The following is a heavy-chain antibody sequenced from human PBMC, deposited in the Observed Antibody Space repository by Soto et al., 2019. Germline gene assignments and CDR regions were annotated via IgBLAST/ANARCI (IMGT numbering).Heavy chain of an antibody. D-gene: IGHD6-13*01. Sequence: ASVKVSCKAFGYTFTNYYLHWVRQAPGQGLEWMGIINPSGGSTSYAQKFQGRVTMTRDTSTSTVYMELSSLRSEDTAVYYCARDGESSSSSSHFDYWGQGTLVTVSS. CDR2: INPSGGST. CDR1: GYTFTNYY. CDR3: ARDGESSSSSSHFDY. V-gene: IGHV1-46*01. J-gene: IGHJ4*02.